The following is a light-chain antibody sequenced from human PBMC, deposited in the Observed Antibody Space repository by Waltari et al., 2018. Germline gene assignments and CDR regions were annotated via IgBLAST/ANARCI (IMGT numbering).Light chain of an antibody. Sequence: QLVLTQSPSASASLRASVTVTCTLTSAHTNTAIACHQQQPERGPRFLVRINSDGSHKKGDGVPDRFSGSRSGTEFYLTISSLQSEDEGDYYCQTWDTAILLFGGGTKLSVL. CDR2: INSDGSH. CDR1: SAHTNTA. V-gene: IGLV4-69*01. J-gene: IGLJ3*02. CDR3: QTWDTAILL.